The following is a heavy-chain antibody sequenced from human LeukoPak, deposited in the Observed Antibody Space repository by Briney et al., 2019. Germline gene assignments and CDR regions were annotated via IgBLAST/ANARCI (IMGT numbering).Heavy chain of an antibody. CDR1: GFSFGTYR. CDR2: ISDSSSTI. Sequence: QAGGSLRLSCAASGFSFGTYRMNWVRQAPGKGLEWVSYISDSSSTIYYADSVKGRFTISRDNAKNSLFLQMNSLRDEDTAVYYCARGYYYGSGRELDYWGQGTLVTVS. CDR3: ARGYYYGSGRELDY. V-gene: IGHV3-48*02. D-gene: IGHD3-10*01. J-gene: IGHJ4*02.